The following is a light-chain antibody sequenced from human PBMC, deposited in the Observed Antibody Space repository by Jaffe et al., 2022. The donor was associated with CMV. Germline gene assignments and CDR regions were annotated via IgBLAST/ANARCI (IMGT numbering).Light chain of an antibody. Sequence: EIVLTQSPGTLSLSPGERITLSCRASQSVPSNYVAWYQQKPGRAPRLLIYRASNRATGIPDRFSGSASGTDFTLTISRLEPEDFAVYYCQQHGSSPLTFGGGTKVEIK. CDR2: RAS. J-gene: IGKJ4*01. CDR1: QSVPSNY. CDR3: QQHGSSPLT. V-gene: IGKV3-20*01.